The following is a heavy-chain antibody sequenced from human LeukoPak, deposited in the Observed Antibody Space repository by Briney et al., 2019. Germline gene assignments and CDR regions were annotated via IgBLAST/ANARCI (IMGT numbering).Heavy chain of an antibody. J-gene: IGHJ4*02. D-gene: IGHD6-19*01. CDR2: IYYSGST. Sequence: PSETLSLTCTVSGGSISSYYWSWIRQPPGKGLEWIGYIYYSGSTNYNPSLKSRVTISVDTSKNQFSLKLSSVTAADTAVYYCTRGAAVAGTYYFDYWGQGTLVTVSS. CDR3: TRGAAVAGTYYFDY. V-gene: IGHV4-59*01. CDR1: GGSISSYY.